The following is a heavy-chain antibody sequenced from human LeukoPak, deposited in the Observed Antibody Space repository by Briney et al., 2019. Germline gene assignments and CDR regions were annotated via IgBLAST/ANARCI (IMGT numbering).Heavy chain of an antibody. CDR2: ISNSGNII. V-gene: IGHV3-11*01. Sequence: PGGSLRLSCAASGFTFSDYYMSWIRQTPGKGLEWISYISNSGNIIYYADSVKGRFTISRDNAKNSLYLQMNSLRAEDTAVYYCARDLYSGYDFGYWGQGTLVTVSS. CDR3: ARDLYSGYDFGY. CDR1: GFTFSDYY. D-gene: IGHD5-12*01. J-gene: IGHJ4*02.